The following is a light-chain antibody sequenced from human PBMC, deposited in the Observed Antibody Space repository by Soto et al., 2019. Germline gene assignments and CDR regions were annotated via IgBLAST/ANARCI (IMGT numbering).Light chain of an antibody. CDR2: AAS. Sequence: AIQMTQSPSSLSASVGDRVTITCRASQGIRNDLGWYQQKPGKAPKLLIYAASSLQSGVPSRFSGSGSGTDFTLTISSLQPEDVATYYCLQDYNSLRTVRRGTKVEIK. J-gene: IGKJ1*01. CDR1: QGIRND. CDR3: LQDYNSLRT. V-gene: IGKV1-6*01.